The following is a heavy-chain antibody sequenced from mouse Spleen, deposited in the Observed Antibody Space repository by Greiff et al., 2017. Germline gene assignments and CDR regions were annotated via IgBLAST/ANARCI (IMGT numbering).Heavy chain of an antibody. D-gene: IGHD4-1*01. V-gene: IGHV5-6-4*01. CDR2: ISSGGSYT. CDR1: GFTFSSYT. Sequence: EVQVVESGGGLVKPGGSLKLSCAASGFTFSSYTMSWVRQTPEKRLEWVATISSGGSYTYYPDSVKGRFTISRDNAKNTLYLQMSSLKSEDTAMYYCTRDLSAGTLFAYWGQGTLVTVSA. J-gene: IGHJ3*01. CDR3: TRDLSAGTLFAY.